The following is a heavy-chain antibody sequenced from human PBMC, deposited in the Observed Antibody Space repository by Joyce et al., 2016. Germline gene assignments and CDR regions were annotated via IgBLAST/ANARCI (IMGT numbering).Heavy chain of an antibody. CDR1: GFTFSAYE. CDR2: IGTAGDP. V-gene: IGHV3-13*05. J-gene: IGHJ3*02. Sequence: EVQLVEAGGALVQAGGSLRLSCAASGFTFSAYEIHWVRQTTVKGLCWFSAIGTAGDPYYAGSVKCRFTISRENAKSSLFLQMNSLRAEDTAVYYCARERGGGMSAFDIWGQGTMVTVSS. D-gene: IGHD3-16*01. CDR3: ARERGGGMSAFDI.